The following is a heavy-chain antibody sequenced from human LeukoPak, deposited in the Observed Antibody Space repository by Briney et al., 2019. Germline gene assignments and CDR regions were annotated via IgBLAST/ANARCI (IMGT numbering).Heavy chain of an antibody. CDR2: IKQDGSEK. D-gene: IGHD3-3*01. CDR3: ARDNGVVHGVYYMDV. J-gene: IGHJ6*03. Sequence: PGGSLRLSCAASGFTFSNYWMTWVRQAPGKGLEGVADIKQDGSEKLYVNSVRGRFTISRDNAKKSLFLQMNSLRAEDTAVYYCARDNGVVHGVYYMDVWGKGTTVTVS. V-gene: IGHV3-7*01. CDR1: GFTFSNYW.